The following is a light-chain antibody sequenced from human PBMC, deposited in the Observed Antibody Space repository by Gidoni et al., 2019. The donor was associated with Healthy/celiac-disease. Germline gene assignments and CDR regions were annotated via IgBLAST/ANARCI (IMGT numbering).Light chain of an antibody. CDR2: DVS. CDR1: SSDVGGYNY. J-gene: IGLJ2*01. CDR3: CSYAGSYTLGV. Sequence: QSALTQPRSVSWSPGQSVTISCTGTSSDVGGYNYVSWYQQHPGKAPKLMIYDVSKRPSGVPDRFSGSKSGNTATLTISGLQAEDEADYYCCSYAGSYTLGVFGGGTKLTVL. V-gene: IGLV2-11*01.